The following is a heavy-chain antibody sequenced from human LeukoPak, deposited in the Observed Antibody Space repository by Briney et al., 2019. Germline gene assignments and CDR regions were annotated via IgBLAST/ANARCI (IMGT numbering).Heavy chain of an antibody. V-gene: IGHV4-34*01. CDR3: ARGPVAGRLYYFDY. J-gene: IGHJ4*02. D-gene: IGHD2-15*01. CDR2: INHSGST. Sequence: PSETLSLTCAVYGGSFSGYYCSWICQPPGQGLELDGVINHSGSTNYNPSLKSRVTISVDTSKNQFSLKLSSVTAADTAVYYCARGPVAGRLYYFDYWGQGTLVTVSS. CDR1: GGSFSGYY.